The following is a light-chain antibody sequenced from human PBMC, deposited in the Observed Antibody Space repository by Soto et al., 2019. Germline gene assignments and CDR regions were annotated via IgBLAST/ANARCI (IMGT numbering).Light chain of an antibody. CDR1: QNIGVY. J-gene: IGKJ5*01. CDR2: AAS. V-gene: IGKV3-11*01. Sequence: EILFTQSPATLSLSPGERATLSCRASQNIGVYLAWYRQKPGKAPMLLLYAASNRATGIPARFSGSGSGTDFALTISSLDPEYFAVDVCQQRNNLPPGITFGQGTRLEIK. CDR3: QQRNNLPPGIT.